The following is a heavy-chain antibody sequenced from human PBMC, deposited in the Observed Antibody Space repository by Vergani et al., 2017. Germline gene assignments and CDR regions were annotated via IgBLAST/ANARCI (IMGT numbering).Heavy chain of an antibody. Sequence: QVQVVQSGAEVKKPGSSVKVSCKASGDIFNNYTVTWVRQAPGQGLEWMGRIIPIIRLATSAQKFQGRVTITADESTSTAYMELSSLRSEDTAVYYCARQYYYDSSGYSPYYFYYYHMDVWGKGTTVTVSS. D-gene: IGHD3-22*01. CDR3: ARQYYYDSSGYSPYYFYYYHMDV. CDR1: GDIFNNYT. V-gene: IGHV1-69*02. J-gene: IGHJ6*03. CDR2: IIPIIRLA.